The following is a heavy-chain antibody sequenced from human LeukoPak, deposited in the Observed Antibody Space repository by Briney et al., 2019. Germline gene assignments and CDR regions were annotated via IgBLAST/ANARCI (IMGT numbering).Heavy chain of an antibody. J-gene: IGHJ6*02. V-gene: IGHV3-43*02. CDR2: IKADGSGT. D-gene: IGHD1-1*01. Sequence: GGSLRLSCAASGFNIGPYAMYWVRQGPGRGLEWVSVIKADGSGTFYSDSVKGRFTTSRDNSKNSLYLQMSSLTSVDTALYYCATWAFYHNLDVWGQGTTVAVSS. CDR3: ATWAFYHNLDV. CDR1: GFNIGPYA.